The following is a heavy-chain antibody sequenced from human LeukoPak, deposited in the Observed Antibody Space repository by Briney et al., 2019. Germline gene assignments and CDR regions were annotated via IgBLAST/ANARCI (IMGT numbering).Heavy chain of an antibody. CDR2: ISYDGSNK. D-gene: IGHD4-17*01. CDR3: ARETTYDY. CDR1: GFTFSSYA. V-gene: IGHV3-30-3*01. J-gene: IGHJ4*02. Sequence: GRSMRLSCAGSGFTFSSYAMHWVRQAPGKGLEWVAVISYDGSNKYYADSVKGRFTISRDNSKNTLYLQMNSLRVEDTAVYYCARETTYDYWGQGTLVTVSS.